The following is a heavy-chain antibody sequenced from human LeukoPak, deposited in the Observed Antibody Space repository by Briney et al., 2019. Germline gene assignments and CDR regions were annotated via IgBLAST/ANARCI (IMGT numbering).Heavy chain of an antibody. Sequence: PGGPLRLSCAASGFTFSSYGMHWVRQAPGKGLEWVAFIRYDGSNKYYADSVKGRFTISRDNSKNTLYLQMNSLRAEDTAVYYCAKDDTAAATCMDVWGKGTTVTISS. CDR2: IRYDGSNK. CDR3: AKDDTAAATCMDV. D-gene: IGHD6-13*01. J-gene: IGHJ6*04. CDR1: GFTFSSYG. V-gene: IGHV3-30*02.